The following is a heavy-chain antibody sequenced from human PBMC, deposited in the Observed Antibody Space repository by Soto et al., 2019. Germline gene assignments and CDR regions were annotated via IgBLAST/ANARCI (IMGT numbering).Heavy chain of an antibody. D-gene: IGHD2-15*01. J-gene: IGHJ5*02. CDR1: GYSITTGYY. Sequence: SETLSLTCVVSGYSITTGYYWGWIRQPPGKGLEWIGSISHSGTTFYSSSLKSRVTISKDASKNQFSLKVNSVIAADTAVYYCARSGGGAGWFDPWGPGSLVTVSS. CDR2: ISHSGTT. CDR3: ARSGGGAGWFDP. V-gene: IGHV4-38-2*01.